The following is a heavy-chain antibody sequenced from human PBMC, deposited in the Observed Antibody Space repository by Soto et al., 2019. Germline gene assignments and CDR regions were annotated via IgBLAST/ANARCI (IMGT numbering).Heavy chain of an antibody. CDR2: INWNGGST. J-gene: IGHJ4*02. D-gene: IGHD6-19*01. CDR3: ARDYPWLAEY. CDR1: GFTFDDYG. V-gene: IGHV3-20*04. Sequence: GGSLRLSCAASGFTFDDYGMSWVRQAPGKGLEWVSGINWNGGSTGYADSVKGRFTISRDNAKNSLYLQMNRLRDEDTAVYYCARDYPWLAEYWGRGTLVTVST.